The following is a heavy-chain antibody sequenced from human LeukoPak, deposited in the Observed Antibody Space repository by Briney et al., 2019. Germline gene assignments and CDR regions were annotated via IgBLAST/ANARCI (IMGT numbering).Heavy chain of an antibody. CDR3: ARCPSGGSYVAEDAFDI. CDR2: IYTSGST. J-gene: IGHJ4*02. Sequence: PSQTLSLTCTVSGGSISSGSYYWSRIRQPAGKGLEWIGRIYTSGSTNYNPSLKSRVTISVDTSKNQFSLKLSSVTAADTAVYYCARCPSGGSYVAEDAFDIWGQGTLVTVSS. CDR1: GGSISSGSYY. D-gene: IGHD1-26*01. V-gene: IGHV4-61*02.